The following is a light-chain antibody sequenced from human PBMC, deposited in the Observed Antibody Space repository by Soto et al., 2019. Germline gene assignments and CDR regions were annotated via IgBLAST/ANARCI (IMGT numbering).Light chain of an antibody. V-gene: IGLV2-23*02. Sequence: QSALTQPASVSGSPGQSITISCTGTSSDVGRYNLVSWYQQHPGKAPKLMIYEVNKRPSGVSNRFSGSKSGNTASLTISGLQAEDEAEYYCCSYAGSSTYVFGTGTKLTVL. CDR2: EVN. CDR1: SSDVGRYNL. CDR3: CSYAGSSTYV. J-gene: IGLJ1*01.